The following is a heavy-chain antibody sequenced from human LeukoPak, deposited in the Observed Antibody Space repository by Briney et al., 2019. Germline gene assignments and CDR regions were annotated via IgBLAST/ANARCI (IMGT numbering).Heavy chain of an antibody. CDR3: ARGPSVVTDSTLDY. Sequence: PSETLSLTCAVSGGSISSSNWWSWVRQPPGKGLEWIGEIYHSGSTNYNPSLKSRVTISVDKSKNQFSLKLSSVTAADTAVYYCARGPSVVTDSTLDYWGQGTLVTVSS. CDR1: GGSISSSNW. J-gene: IGHJ4*02. D-gene: IGHD3-22*01. V-gene: IGHV4-4*02. CDR2: IYHSGST.